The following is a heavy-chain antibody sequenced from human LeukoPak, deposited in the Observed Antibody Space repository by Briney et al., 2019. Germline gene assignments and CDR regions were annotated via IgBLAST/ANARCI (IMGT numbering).Heavy chain of an antibody. J-gene: IGHJ5*02. CDR1: GGSISSSSYY. Sequence: SETLSLTCNVSGGSISSSSYYWGWIRQPPGKGLEWIGSIYFSGRTYYNMSLKSRVTISIDTSKNQFSLKVNSVTAADTAVYYCAREELTTVTNRGWFDPWGQGTLVTVSS. D-gene: IGHD4-17*01. CDR2: IYFSGRT. CDR3: AREELTTVTNRGWFDP. V-gene: IGHV4-39*07.